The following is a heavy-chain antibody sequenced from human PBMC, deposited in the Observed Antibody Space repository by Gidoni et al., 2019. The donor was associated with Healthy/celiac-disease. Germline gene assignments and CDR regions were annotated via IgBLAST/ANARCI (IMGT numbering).Heavy chain of an antibody. Sequence: QVQLVESGGGVVQPGRSLRLSCAASGFTFSSYGMHWVRQAPGKGLEWVAVIWYDGSNKYYADSVKGRFTISRDNSKNTLYLQMNSLRAEDTAVYYCARDYDFWSGGIHDAFDIWGQGTMVTVSS. V-gene: IGHV3-33*01. D-gene: IGHD3-3*01. CDR3: ARDYDFWSGGIHDAFDI. CDR1: GFTFSSYG. J-gene: IGHJ3*02. CDR2: IWYDGSNK.